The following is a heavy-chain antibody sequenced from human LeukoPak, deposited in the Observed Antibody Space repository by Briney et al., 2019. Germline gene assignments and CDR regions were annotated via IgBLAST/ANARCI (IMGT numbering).Heavy chain of an antibody. Sequence: GGSLRLSCAASGFTSGSYWMHWVRQAPGKGLVWVSRINSDGSSTSYADSVKGRFTISRDNAKNTLYLQMNSLRAEDTAVYYCARVRVYDFWSGYYYFDYWGQGTLVTVSS. CDR3: ARVRVYDFWSGYYYFDY. V-gene: IGHV3-74*01. CDR2: INSDGSST. J-gene: IGHJ4*02. D-gene: IGHD3-3*01. CDR1: GFTSGSYW.